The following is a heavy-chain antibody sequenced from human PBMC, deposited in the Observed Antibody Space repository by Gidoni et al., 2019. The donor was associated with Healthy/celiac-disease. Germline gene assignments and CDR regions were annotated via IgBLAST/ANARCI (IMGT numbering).Heavy chain of an antibody. D-gene: IGHD3-10*01. Sequence: EVQLVESGGGLIQPGGSLRLSCAASGFTVSSNYMSWVRQAPGKGLEWVSVIYSGGSTYYADSVKGLFTISRDNSKNTLYLQMNSVRAEDTAVYYCASSPTYYYGSGSYPYYYYYGMDVWGQGTTVTVS. V-gene: IGHV3-53*01. CDR3: ASSPTYYYGSGSYPYYYYYGMDV. J-gene: IGHJ6*02. CDR1: GFTVSSNY. CDR2: IYSGGST.